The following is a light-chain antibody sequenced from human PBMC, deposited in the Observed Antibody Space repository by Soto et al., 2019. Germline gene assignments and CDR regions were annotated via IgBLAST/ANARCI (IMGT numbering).Light chain of an antibody. J-gene: IGLJ1*01. CDR1: SPNIGAHYD. V-gene: IGLV1-40*01. Sequence: VLTQPPSVPGPPGQRVTISCTGSSPNIGAHYDVHWYQQLPGTAPKLLIYGNSNRPSGVPDRFSGSKSGTSASLAITGLQAEDEADYYCQSYDNSLSVYVFGTGTKVTVL. CDR2: GNS. CDR3: QSYDNSLSVYV.